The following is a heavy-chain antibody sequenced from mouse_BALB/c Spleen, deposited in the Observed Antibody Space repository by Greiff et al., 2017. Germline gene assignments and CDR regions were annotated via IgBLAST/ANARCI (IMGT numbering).Heavy chain of an antibody. V-gene: IGHV5-12-1*01. CDR3: ARHTPIYYGYDGGFAY. CDR2: ISSGGGST. D-gene: IGHD2-2*01. CDR1: GFAFSSYD. J-gene: IGHJ3*01. Sequence: EVQLVESGGGLVKPGGSLKLSCAASGFAFSSYDMSWVRQTPEKRLEWVAYISSGGGSTYYPDTVTGRFTISRDNAKNTLYLQMSSLKSEDTAMYYCARHTPIYYGYDGGFAYWGQGTLVTVSA.